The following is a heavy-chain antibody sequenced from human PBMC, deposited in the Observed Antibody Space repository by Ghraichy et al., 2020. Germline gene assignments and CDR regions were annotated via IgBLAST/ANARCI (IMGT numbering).Heavy chain of an antibody. Sequence: GGSLRLSCAASGFTFSSNTMAWVRQAPGKGLEWVSIISGNGRITYYEDSVKGRFTISRDNSKNTLYLQRNSLRAEDTAVYHCAKDRPSSTYYRGPFDSWGQGTLVSVSS. CDR3: AKDRPSSTYYRGPFDS. V-gene: IGHV3-23*01. CDR1: GFTFSSNT. CDR2: ISGNGRIT. D-gene: IGHD1-26*01. J-gene: IGHJ4*02.